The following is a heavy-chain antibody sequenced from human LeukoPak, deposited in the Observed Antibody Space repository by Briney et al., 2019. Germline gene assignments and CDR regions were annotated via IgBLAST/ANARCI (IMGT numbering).Heavy chain of an antibody. Sequence: GASVKVSCKASGYTFTGYYMHWVRQAPGQGLEWMGWINPNSGGTNYAQKFQGRVTMTRDTSISTAYMELSRLRSDDTAVYYCAAQLSIAAAGTLDYYYYYGMDVWGQGTTVTVSS. CDR3: AAQLSIAAAGTLDYYYYYGMDV. J-gene: IGHJ6*02. CDR1: GYTFTGYY. CDR2: INPNSGGT. V-gene: IGHV1-2*02. D-gene: IGHD6-13*01.